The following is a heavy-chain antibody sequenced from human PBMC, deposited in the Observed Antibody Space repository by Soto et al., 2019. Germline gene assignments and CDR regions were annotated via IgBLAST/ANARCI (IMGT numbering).Heavy chain of an antibody. Sequence: GESLKVTCRGSGYSFTYYWIGGVCYMPGNGLEWMGIIYPGDSDTRYSPSFQGQVTISADKSISTAYMQWSSLKASDTAMYYCATHDGGVYYYGMDVWGQGTTVTVS. CDR1: GYSFTYYW. V-gene: IGHV5-51*01. CDR3: ATHDGGVYYYGMDV. J-gene: IGHJ6*02. CDR2: IYPGDSDT. D-gene: IGHD1-1*01.